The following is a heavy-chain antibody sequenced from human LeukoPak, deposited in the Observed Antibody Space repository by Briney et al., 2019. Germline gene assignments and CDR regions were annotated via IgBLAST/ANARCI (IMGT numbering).Heavy chain of an antibody. CDR1: GFTFSSFW. V-gene: IGHV3-74*01. CDR2: INSDGSST. CDR3: ARENSGYDSEFDY. Sequence: GGSLRLSCAASGFTFSSFWMHWVRQAPGKGLVWVSRINSDGSSTSYADSVKGRFTISRDNAKNTLYLQMNSLRAEDTAVYYCARENSGYDSEFDYWGQGTLVTVSS. D-gene: IGHD5-12*01. J-gene: IGHJ4*02.